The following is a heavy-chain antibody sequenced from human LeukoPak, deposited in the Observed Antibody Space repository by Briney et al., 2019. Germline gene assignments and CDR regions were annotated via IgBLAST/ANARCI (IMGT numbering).Heavy chain of an antibody. CDR3: ARLDSAGRDLHD. CDR1: GYTFTAFY. Sequence: ASVKVSCKASGYTFTAFYMHWVRQAPGQGLEWMGWINPNNGATNYAQKFQGRVTMTRDTSISTAYMELSRLRSDDTAMYYCARLDSAGRDLHDWGQGTLVTVSS. CDR2: INPNNGAT. D-gene: IGHD3/OR15-3a*01. V-gene: IGHV1-2*02. J-gene: IGHJ4*02.